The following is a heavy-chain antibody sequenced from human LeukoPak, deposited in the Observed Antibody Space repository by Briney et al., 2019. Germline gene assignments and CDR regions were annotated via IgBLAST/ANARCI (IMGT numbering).Heavy chain of an antibody. Sequence: GGSLRLSCTASGFTFSTYWMSWVRQAPGKGLEWVANIRQDGNEKYSVDSVKGRFTISRDNAKNSLYLQMNSLRAEDTAVYYCARLRGYCSGGSCFPPDYWGQGTLVTASS. CDR3: ARLRGYCSGGSCFPPDY. D-gene: IGHD2-15*01. V-gene: IGHV3-7*04. CDR2: IRQDGNEK. J-gene: IGHJ4*02. CDR1: GFTFSTYW.